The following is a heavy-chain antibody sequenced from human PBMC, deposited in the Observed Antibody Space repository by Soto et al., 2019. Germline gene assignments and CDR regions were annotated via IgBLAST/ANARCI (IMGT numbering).Heavy chain of an antibody. D-gene: IGHD4-17*01. CDR2: IYHSGST. J-gene: IGHJ3*02. Sequence: QVQLQESGPGLVKPSGTLSLTCAVSGGSISSSNWWSWVRQPPGKGLEWIGEIYHSGSTNSNPSLKRRVTISVDKAKNQFSLKLSSVTAADTAVYYCARRTVTTFSSGVAFDIWGQGTMVTVSS. CDR1: GGSISSSNW. CDR3: ARRTVTTFSSGVAFDI. V-gene: IGHV4-4*02.